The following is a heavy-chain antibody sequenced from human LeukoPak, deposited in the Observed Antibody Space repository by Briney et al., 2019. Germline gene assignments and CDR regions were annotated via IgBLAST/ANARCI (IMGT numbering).Heavy chain of an antibody. CDR2: INHSGST. CDR1: GGSFSGYY. J-gene: IGHJ6*03. Sequence: SETLSLTCAVHGGSFSGYYWSWIRQPPGKGLEWVGEINHSGSTNYNPSLKSRVTISVDTSKNQFSQKLSSVTAADTAVYYCARAARYYYYYMDVWGKGTTVTVSS. V-gene: IGHV4-34*01. CDR3: ARAARYYYYYMDV. D-gene: IGHD6-6*01.